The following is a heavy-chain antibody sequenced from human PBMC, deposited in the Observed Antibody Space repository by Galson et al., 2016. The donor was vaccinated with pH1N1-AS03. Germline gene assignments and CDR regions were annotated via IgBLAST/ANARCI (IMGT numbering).Heavy chain of an antibody. CDR3: ARLRVVVVPAALGGSDYCDS. V-gene: IGHV3-53*01. D-gene: IGHD2-2*01. CDR1: GFTVSSNY. CDR2: IYSGGIT. Sequence: SLRLSCAASGFTVSSNYMSWVRQAPGKGLEWVSVIYSGGITYYADSVNGRFTISRDSSKNTLDLQMNSRRAEDTAVYYCARLRVVVVPAALGGSDYCDSWGQGTLVNVSS. J-gene: IGHJ4*02.